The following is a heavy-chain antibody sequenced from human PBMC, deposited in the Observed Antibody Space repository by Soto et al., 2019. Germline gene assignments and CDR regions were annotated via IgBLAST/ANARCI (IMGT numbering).Heavy chain of an antibody. CDR2: SSNSGTFT. CDR3: ARSGDNYNVLDY. CDR1: VFTLSDHY. V-gene: IGHV3-11*03. D-gene: IGHD3-10*02. J-gene: IGHJ4*02. Sequence: PRGSLRLSCASSVFTLSDHYMSWMRQAPGKGLEWVSFSSNSGTFTKYADSVKGRFTISRDNAKNSLYLQINSLRGEDTAIYFCARSGDNYNVLDYWGPGTPVTVSS.